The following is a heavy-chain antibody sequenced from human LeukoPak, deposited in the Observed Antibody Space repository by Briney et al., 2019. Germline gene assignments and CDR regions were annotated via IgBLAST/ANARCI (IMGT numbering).Heavy chain of an antibody. Sequence: SVKVSCKASGGTFSSYAISWVRQAPGQGLEWMGGIIPIFGTANYAQKFQGRVTITADKSTSTAYMELSSLRSEDTAVYYCARDRNLWFGEATYYFDYWGRGTLVTVSS. J-gene: IGHJ4*02. V-gene: IGHV1-69*06. CDR2: IIPIFGTA. CDR3: ARDRNLWFGEATYYFDY. CDR1: GGTFSSYA. D-gene: IGHD3-10*01.